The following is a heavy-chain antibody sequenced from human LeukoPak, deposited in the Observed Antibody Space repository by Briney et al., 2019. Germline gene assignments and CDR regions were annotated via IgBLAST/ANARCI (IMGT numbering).Heavy chain of an antibody. J-gene: IGHJ5*02. CDR2: MNPSSGNT. CDR1: VYTFPSYD. D-gene: IGHD3-16*02. Sequence: ASVKVSCKASVYTFPSYDINWVRQATGQGLEWMGWMNPSSGNTGYAQKFQGRVTMTRNTSISTAYMDLSSLRSEDTAVYYCARGTVDYVWGSYRPNWFDRWGQGTLVTVS. V-gene: IGHV1-8*01. CDR3: ARGTVDYVWGSYRPNWFDR.